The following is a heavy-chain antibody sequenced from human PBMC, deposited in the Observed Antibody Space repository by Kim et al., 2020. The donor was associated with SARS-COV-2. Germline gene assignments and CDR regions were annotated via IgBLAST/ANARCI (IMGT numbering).Heavy chain of an antibody. J-gene: IGHJ4*02. CDR3: AKDVVFSSSWSYDSYFDY. CDR1: GFTFGDYA. V-gene: IGHV3-9*01. Sequence: GGSLRLSCAASGFTFGDYAMHWVRQAPGKGLEWVSGISWNSGSIGYADSVKGRFTISRDNAKNSLYLQMNSLRAEDTALYYCAKDVVFSSSWSYDSYFDYWGQGTLVTVSS. D-gene: IGHD6-13*01. CDR2: ISWNSGSI.